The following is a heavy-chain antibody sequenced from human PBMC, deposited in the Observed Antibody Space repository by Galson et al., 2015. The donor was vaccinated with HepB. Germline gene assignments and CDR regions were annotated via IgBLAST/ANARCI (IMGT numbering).Heavy chain of an antibody. V-gene: IGHV3-21*01. CDR1: GFTFSSYW. Sequence: SLRLSCAASGFTFSSYWMSWVRQAPGKGLEWVSTISSSSGYIYYADSVKGRFTISRDNAKNTLYLQMNSLRAEDTAVYYCANGGGWFDPWGQGTLVTVSS. D-gene: IGHD3-16*01. CDR2: ISSSSGYI. CDR3: ANGGGWFDP. J-gene: IGHJ5*02.